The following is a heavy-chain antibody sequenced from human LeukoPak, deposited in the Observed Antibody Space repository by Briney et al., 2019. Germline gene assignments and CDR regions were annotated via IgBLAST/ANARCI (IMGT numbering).Heavy chain of an antibody. D-gene: IGHD3-22*01. CDR3: ASYYDSSGYYFNYYYGMDV. J-gene: IGHJ6*02. CDR2: ISSSGSTI. Sequence: GGSLRLSCAASGFTFSDYYMSWIRQAPGKGLEWVSYISSSGSTIYYADSVKGRFTISRDNAKNSLYLQMNSLRAEDTAVYYCASYYDSSGYYFNYYYGMDVWGQGTTVTVSS. V-gene: IGHV3-11*01. CDR1: GFTFSDYY.